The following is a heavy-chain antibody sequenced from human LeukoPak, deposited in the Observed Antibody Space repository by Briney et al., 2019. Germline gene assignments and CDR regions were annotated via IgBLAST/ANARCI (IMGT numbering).Heavy chain of an antibody. CDR3: ARHKGIAVAGDNNWFDP. V-gene: IGHV5-51*01. CDR2: IYPGDSDT. D-gene: IGHD6-19*01. CDR1: GYTFTNYW. Sequence: GESLKISCRASGYTFTNYWIGWERQLPGKGLEWMGIIYPGDSDTRYSPSFQGQVTISADKSISTAYLQWSSLKTSDTAMYYCARHKGIAVAGDNNWFDPWGQGTLVTVSS. J-gene: IGHJ5*02.